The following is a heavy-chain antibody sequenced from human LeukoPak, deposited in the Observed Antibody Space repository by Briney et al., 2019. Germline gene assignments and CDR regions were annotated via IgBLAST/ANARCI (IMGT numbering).Heavy chain of an antibody. CDR3: ARAPYSYGHAHFDY. V-gene: IGHV4-39*07. CDR2: IYYSGST. CDR1: GGSISSSSYY. Sequence: SETLSLTCTVSGGSISSSSYYWGWIRQPPGKGLEWIGSIYYSGSTYYNPSLKSRVTISVDTSKNQFSLKLSSVTAADTAVYYCARAPYSYGHAHFDYWGQGTLVTVSS. J-gene: IGHJ4*02. D-gene: IGHD5-18*01.